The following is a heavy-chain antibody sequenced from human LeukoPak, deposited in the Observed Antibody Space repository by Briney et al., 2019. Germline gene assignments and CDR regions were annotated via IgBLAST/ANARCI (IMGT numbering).Heavy chain of an antibody. J-gene: IGHJ4*02. CDR1: GYTFTSYG. V-gene: IGHV1-18*01. CDR3: ARAFADSSGYYYFDY. CDR2: ISAYNGNT. D-gene: IGHD3-22*01. Sequence: ASVKVSCKASGYTFTSYGIGWVRQAPGQGLEWMGWISAYNGNTNYAQKLQGRVTMTTDTSTSTAYMELRSLRSDDTAVYYCARAFADSSGYYYFDYWGQGTLVTVSS.